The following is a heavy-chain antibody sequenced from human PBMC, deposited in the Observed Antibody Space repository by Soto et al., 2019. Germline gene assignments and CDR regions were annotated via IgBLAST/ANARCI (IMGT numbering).Heavy chain of an antibody. D-gene: IGHD3-3*01. Sequence: EVQLVESGGGLGQPGGSLRLSCVVSGFTFSTSSMNWVRQAPGKGLEWVSYISSSSNTRYADSVKGRFTISRDNAKNSLYLQMNSLRDEDTAVYYCARVIWSGYLTSDYWGQGTLVTVSS. V-gene: IGHV3-48*02. CDR2: ISSSSNTR. J-gene: IGHJ4*02. CDR3: ARVIWSGYLTSDY. CDR1: GFTFSTSS.